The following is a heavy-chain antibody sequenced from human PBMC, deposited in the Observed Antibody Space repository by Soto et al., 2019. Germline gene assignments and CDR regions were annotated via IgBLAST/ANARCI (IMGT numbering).Heavy chain of an antibody. CDR1: GYTFTNFG. Sequence: QVQLVQSGAEVKKPGASVKVPCKASGYTFTNFGISAVRQAPRQGLVWMGWISPYNGNTNYAQNFQGRVTMTTDTSTSTAYMELRRLRSDDTAVFYCARVGTPIDYWGQGTLVTVSS. CDR2: ISPYNGNT. D-gene: IGHD2-21*02. CDR3: ARVGTPIDY. J-gene: IGHJ4*02. V-gene: IGHV1-18*01.